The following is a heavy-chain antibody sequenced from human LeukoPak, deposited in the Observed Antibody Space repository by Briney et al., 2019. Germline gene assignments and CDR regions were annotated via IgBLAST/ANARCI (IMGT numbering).Heavy chain of an antibody. J-gene: IGHJ6*03. CDR3: ARASLYYDSSGYYRNSGYYYYMDV. D-gene: IGHD3-22*01. V-gene: IGHV1-2*02. CDR1: GYTFTGYY. Sequence: ASVKVSCKASGYTFTGYYMHWVRQAPGQGLEWMGWINPNSGGTNYAQKFQGRVTMTRDTSISTAYMELSRLRSDDTAVYHCARASLYYDSSGYYRNSGYYYYMDVWGKGTTVTVSS. CDR2: INPNSGGT.